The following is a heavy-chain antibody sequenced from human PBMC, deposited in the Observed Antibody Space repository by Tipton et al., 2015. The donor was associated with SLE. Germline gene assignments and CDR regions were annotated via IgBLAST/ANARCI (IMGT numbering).Heavy chain of an antibody. V-gene: IGHV4-39*07. Sequence: TLSLTCTVSGDSISSSTYFWGWIRQSPGRGLEWIGSVYDNGDTYYNPSLKSRITISEDTSKNQFSLKLSSVTAADTAVYYCATGGYPDAFDMWGQGTMVTVSS. CDR2: VYDNGDT. D-gene: IGHD2-15*01. CDR3: ATGGYPDAFDM. J-gene: IGHJ3*02. CDR1: GDSISSSTYF.